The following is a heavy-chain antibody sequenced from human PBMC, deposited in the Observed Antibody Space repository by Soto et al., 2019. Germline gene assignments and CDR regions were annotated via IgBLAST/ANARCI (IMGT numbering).Heavy chain of an antibody. J-gene: IGHJ3*02. CDR2: ISYDGSNK. CDR3: AKDLGHGGRGAFDI. CDR1: GFTFSSYG. Sequence: QVPLVESGGGVVQPGRSLRLSCAASGFTFSSYGMHWVRQAPGKGLEWVALISYDGSNKYYADSVKGRFTISRDNSQNTLYLQMNSRRTEDTAVYYCAKDLGHGGRGAFDIWGQGTKVTVSS. D-gene: IGHD7-27*01. V-gene: IGHV3-30*18.